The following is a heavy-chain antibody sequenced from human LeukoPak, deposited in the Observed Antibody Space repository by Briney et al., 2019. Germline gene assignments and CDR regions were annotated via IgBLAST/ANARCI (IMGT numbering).Heavy chain of an antibody. Sequence: GSLRLSCAASGFTFSNYWMHWVRQAPGKGLVWVSRINSDGINTSYADSVKGRFTTSRDNSKNTLFLQMNSLRVDDTAAYYCAKSGRDSLNYYYYMDVWGKGTTVTISS. J-gene: IGHJ6*03. V-gene: IGHV3-74*01. CDR3: AKSGRDSLNYYYYMDV. CDR2: INSDGINT. D-gene: IGHD3-10*01. CDR1: GFTFSNYW.